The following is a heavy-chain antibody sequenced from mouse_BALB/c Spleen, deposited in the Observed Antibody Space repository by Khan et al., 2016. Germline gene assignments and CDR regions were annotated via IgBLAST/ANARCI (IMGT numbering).Heavy chain of an antibody. Sequence: VRLQQSGAELVKPGASVKLSCTASGFNIKDTYMHWVKQRPEQGLEWIGRLDPANGNTKYDPKFQGKATITADTSSNTAYLQLSSLTSEDTAVYYCARSPYDYDVGFAYWGQGTLVTVSA. CDR1: GFNIKDTY. CDR3: ARSPYDYDVGFAY. D-gene: IGHD2-4*01. J-gene: IGHJ3*01. V-gene: IGHV14-3*02. CDR2: LDPANGNT.